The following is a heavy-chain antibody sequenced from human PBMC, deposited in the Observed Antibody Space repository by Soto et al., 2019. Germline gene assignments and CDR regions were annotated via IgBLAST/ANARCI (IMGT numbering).Heavy chain of an antibody. D-gene: IGHD2-15*01. J-gene: IGHJ2*01. CDR2: ISASTRNT. V-gene: IGHV1-18*01. Sequence: QVQLVQSGGEVKKPGASVKVSCQASGYTFSDYAIIWVRQAPGQGLEWMGWISASTRNTDQAQNFQGRVIMTLDTSTNTAYMELRSLRSDDTGVYYCVRCYCSVGSCYACWHFDLWGRGTLVTVSS. CDR3: VRCYCSVGSCYACWHFDL. CDR1: GYTFSDYA.